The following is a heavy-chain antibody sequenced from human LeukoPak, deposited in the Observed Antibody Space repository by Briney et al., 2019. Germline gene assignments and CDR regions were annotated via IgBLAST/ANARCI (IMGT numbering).Heavy chain of an antibody. Sequence: PGRSLRLSCAASGFTFSSYAMHWVRQAPGKGLEWVAVISYDGSNKYYADSVKGRFTISRDNSKNTLYLQMNSLRAEDTAVSYCARQMLEILTTYGMDVWGQGTTVTVSS. V-gene: IGHV3-30-3*01. CDR2: ISYDGSNK. CDR3: ARQMLEILTTYGMDV. CDR1: GFTFSSYA. J-gene: IGHJ6*02. D-gene: IGHD3-9*01.